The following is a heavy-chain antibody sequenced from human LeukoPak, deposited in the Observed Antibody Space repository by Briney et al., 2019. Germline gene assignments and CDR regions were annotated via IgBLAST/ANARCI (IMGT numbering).Heavy chain of an antibody. J-gene: IGHJ5*02. CDR2: IYYNENT. V-gene: IGHV4-59*01. CDR1: GGSISSYY. D-gene: IGHD1-26*01. Sequence: PSETLSLTCTVSGGSISSYYWSWIRQPPGKGLEWIGYIYYNENTNYNPSLKSRVTISVDTSKHQFSLKLSSVTAADTAVYYCARDPSPFYSGSYLGFDPWGQGTLVTVSS. CDR3: ARDPSPFYSGSYLGFDP.